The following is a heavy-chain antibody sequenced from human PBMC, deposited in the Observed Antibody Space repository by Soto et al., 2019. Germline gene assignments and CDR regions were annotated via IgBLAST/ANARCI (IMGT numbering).Heavy chain of an antibody. J-gene: IGHJ3*01. CDR1: GDSISTSHYY. CDR2: IYKSGST. D-gene: IGHD3-22*01. V-gene: IGHV4-39*01. CDR3: ARPGYYDDSGYWRSPFDF. Sequence: PSETLSLTGTVSGDSISTSHYYWGWILQPPGKGLEWIGSIYKSGSTYYNPSLKSRVTISVDTSKNQFSLKLSSVTAADTAVYYCARPGYYDDSGYWRSPFDFWGQGTMVTVSS.